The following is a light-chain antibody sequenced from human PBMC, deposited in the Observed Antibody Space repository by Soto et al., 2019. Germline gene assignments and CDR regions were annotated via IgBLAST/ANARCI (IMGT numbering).Light chain of an antibody. CDR1: SSDVGAHNF. CDR2: EVS. V-gene: IGLV2-8*01. CDR3: SSYAGSNNYV. Sequence: QSALTQPPSASGSPGQSVTISCTGTSSDVGAHNFVSWHQQHPDKAPKLMIYEVSKRPSGVPDRFSGSKSGNTASLTVSGLQAEDEADYYCSSYAGSNNYVFGTGTKLTVL. J-gene: IGLJ1*01.